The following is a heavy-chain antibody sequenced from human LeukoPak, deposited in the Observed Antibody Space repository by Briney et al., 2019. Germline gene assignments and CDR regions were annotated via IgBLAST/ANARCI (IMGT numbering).Heavy chain of an antibody. CDR1: DFTVSSNY. CDR3: ARLFNSSWYED. Sequence: GGSLRLSCAASDFTVSSNYMSWVRQAPGKGLEWVSVIYRDGGTSYADSVKGRFTISRDNSKNTLYLQMNSLRAEDTAVYYCARLFNSSWYEDWGQGTLVTVSS. CDR2: IYRDGGT. V-gene: IGHV3-53*01. J-gene: IGHJ4*02. D-gene: IGHD6-13*01.